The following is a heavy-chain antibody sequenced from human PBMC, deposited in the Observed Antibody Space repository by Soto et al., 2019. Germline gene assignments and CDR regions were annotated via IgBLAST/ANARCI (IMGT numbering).Heavy chain of an antibody. J-gene: IGHJ5*02. CDR3: ARGISLRITMVRGVINPGNWFDP. CDR2: INRSGST. Sequence: PSETLSLTCAVYGGSFSGYYWSWIRQPPGKGLEWIGEINRSGSTNYNPSLKSRVTISVDTSKNQFSLKLSSVTAADTAVYYCARGISLRITMVRGVINPGNWFDPWGQGTLVTVSS. V-gene: IGHV4-34*01. D-gene: IGHD3-10*01. CDR1: GGSFSGYY.